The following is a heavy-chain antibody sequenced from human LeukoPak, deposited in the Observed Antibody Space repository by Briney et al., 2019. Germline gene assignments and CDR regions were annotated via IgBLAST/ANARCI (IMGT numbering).Heavy chain of an antibody. D-gene: IGHD3-10*01. V-gene: IGHV4-59*01. CDR1: GGSISSYY. CDR2: IYYSGST. J-gene: IGHJ6*02. CDR3: ARGRYYYGSGSYRPSHGMDV. Sequence: PSETLSLTCTVSGGSISSYYWSWIRQPPGKGLEWIGYIYYSGSTNYNPSLKSRVTISIDTSKNQFSLKLSSVTAADTAVYYCARGRYYYGSGSYRPSHGMDVWGQGTTVTVSS.